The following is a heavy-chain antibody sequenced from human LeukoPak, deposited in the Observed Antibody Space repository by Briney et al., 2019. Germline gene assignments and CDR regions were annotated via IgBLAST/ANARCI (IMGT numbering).Heavy chain of an antibody. CDR3: AREGRYYYDSSGNDY. CDR2: IYHSGST. V-gene: IGHV4-38-2*02. CDR1: GYSISSGYY. Sequence: PSETLSLTCTVSGYSISSGYYWGWIRQPPGKGLEWIGSIYHSGSTYYNPSLKSRVTISVDTSKNQFSLKLSSVTAADTAVYYCAREGRYYYDSSGNDYWGQGTLVTVSS. J-gene: IGHJ4*02. D-gene: IGHD3-22*01.